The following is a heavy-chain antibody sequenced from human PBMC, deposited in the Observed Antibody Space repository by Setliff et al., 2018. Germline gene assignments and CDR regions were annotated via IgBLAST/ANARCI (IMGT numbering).Heavy chain of an antibody. Sequence: PGGSLRLSCAASGFTLRHFAVTWVRQTPGRGLEWVSSITGSGDITKYGDSVRGRFTISRDNSKNTVYLQMNSLGAEDTAVYYCARDVFDFRTGQAGPWGQGTLVTVSS. J-gene: IGHJ5*02. CDR2: ITGSGDIT. V-gene: IGHV3-23*01. D-gene: IGHD3-3*01. CDR3: ARDVFDFRTGQAGP. CDR1: GFTLRHFA.